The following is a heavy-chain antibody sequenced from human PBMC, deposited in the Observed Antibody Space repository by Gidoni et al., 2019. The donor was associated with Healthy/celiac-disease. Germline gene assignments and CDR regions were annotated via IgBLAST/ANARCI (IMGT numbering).Heavy chain of an antibody. CDR2: IYYSGST. CDR1: AGSTSRSRYY. CDR3: AGQDDDILTGYSRDFDY. D-gene: IGHD3-9*01. J-gene: IGHJ4*02. V-gene: IGHV4-39*01. Sequence: QLHLQASGPGLVKPSETLSLTCTVPAGSTSRSRYYWGWIRQPPGKRLEWIGSIYYSGSTYYNPSLKSRVSISVGTSKNQFSLKLSSVTAAGTAVYYCAGQDDDILTGYSRDFDYWGQGTLVTVSS.